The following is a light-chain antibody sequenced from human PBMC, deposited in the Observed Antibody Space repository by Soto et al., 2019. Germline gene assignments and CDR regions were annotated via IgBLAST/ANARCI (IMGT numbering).Light chain of an antibody. J-gene: IGKJ1*01. CDR3: QQYDSVLGT. Sequence: DIQITQSPSTLSASVGDRVTITCRASQTISSWLAWYQQKPGKAPKFLIYDASSLESGVPSRFSGSGSGTEFTLTISSLQPDDFATYYCQQYDSVLGTFGPGTKVDI. V-gene: IGKV1-5*01. CDR1: QTISSW. CDR2: DAS.